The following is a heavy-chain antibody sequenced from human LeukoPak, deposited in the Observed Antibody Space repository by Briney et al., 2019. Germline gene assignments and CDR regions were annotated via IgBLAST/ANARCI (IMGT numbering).Heavy chain of an antibody. Sequence: ASVKVSCKASGGTFSSYAIIWVRQAPGQGLEWMGGIIPIFGTANYAQKFQGRVTITTDESTSTAYMELSSLRSEDTAVYYCARGGHDAFDIWGQGTMVTVSS. CDR1: GGTFSSYA. CDR2: IIPIFGTA. J-gene: IGHJ3*02. V-gene: IGHV1-69*05. CDR3: ARGGHDAFDI.